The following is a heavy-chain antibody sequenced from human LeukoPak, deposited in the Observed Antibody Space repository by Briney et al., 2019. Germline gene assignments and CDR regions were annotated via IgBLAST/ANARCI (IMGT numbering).Heavy chain of an antibody. J-gene: IGHJ4*02. CDR2: IYSGGST. V-gene: IGHV3-66*01. D-gene: IGHD5-24*01. CDR1: GFTFSTYA. CDR3: AKGNFRDGSDY. Sequence: GGSLRLSCAASGFTFSTYAMSWVRQAPGKGLEWVSVIYSGGSTYYADSVKGRFTFSRDKSKNTLYLQMNSLRAEDTAVYYCAKGNFRDGSDYWGQGTLVTVSS.